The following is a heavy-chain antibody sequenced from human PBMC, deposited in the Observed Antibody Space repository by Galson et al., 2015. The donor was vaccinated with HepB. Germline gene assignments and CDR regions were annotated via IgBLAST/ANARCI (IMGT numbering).Heavy chain of an antibody. J-gene: IGHJ6*02. CDR1: GFTFSSYW. CDR3: AREKLGRRYYYYGMDV. V-gene: IGHV3-7*03. D-gene: IGHD7-27*01. CDR2: IKQDGSEK. Sequence: SLRLSCAASGFTFSSYWMSWVRQAPGKGLEWVANIKQDGSEKYYVDSVKGRFTISRDNAKNSLYLQMNSLRAEDTAVYYCAREKLGRRYYYYGMDVWGRGTTVTVSS.